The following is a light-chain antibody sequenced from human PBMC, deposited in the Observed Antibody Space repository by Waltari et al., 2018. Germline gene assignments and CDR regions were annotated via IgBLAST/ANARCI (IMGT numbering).Light chain of an antibody. J-gene: IGKJ1*01. CDR3: QQYYSTPWT. CDR2: WAS. CDR1: QSVLYSSNNKNY. Sequence: DIAMTQSTHSLPVSLRERTPITSHSGQSVLYSSNNKNYLAWYQQKPGQPPKLLIYWASNRESGVPDRISGSGSGTDFTLTISSLQAEDVAVYYCQQYYSTPWTFGQGTKVEIK. V-gene: IGKV4-1*01.